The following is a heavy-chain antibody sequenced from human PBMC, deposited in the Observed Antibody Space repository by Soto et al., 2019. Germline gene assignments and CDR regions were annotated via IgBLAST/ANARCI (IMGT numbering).Heavy chain of an antibody. D-gene: IGHD4-17*01. CDR2: IKAYSGNT. Sequence: GPGAKKPGASVKVSCKASGYTFATSTISWLRQAPGQGPEWMGWIKAYSGNTNYAQKLQGRLTMTTDTSTSTAYMELRSLTTDDTAIYYCAFADYGDDDYWGQGTLVTVSS. J-gene: IGHJ4*02. CDR3: AFADYGDDDY. CDR1: GYTFATST. V-gene: IGHV1-18*01.